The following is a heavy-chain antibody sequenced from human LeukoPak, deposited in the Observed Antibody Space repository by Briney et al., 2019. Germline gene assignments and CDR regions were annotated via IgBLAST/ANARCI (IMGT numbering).Heavy chain of an antibody. V-gene: IGHV3-53*01. CDR1: GFTVSSNY. CDR3: AKDLLGVQLWLRVDYFDY. Sequence: GGSLRLSCAASGFTVSSNYMSWVRQAPGKGLEWVSVIYSGGSTYYADSVKGRFTISRDNSKNTLYLQMNSLRAEDTAVYYCAKDLLGVQLWLRVDYFDYWGQGTLVTVSS. D-gene: IGHD5-18*01. CDR2: IYSGGST. J-gene: IGHJ4*02.